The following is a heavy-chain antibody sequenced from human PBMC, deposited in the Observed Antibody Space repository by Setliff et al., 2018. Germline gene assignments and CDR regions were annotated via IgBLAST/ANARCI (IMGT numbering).Heavy chain of an antibody. CDR2: ISGGDGNT. CDR3: ARLQATFGVFKDGDWFDP. CDR1: GYSFTTYG. Sequence: ASVKVSCKASGYSFTTYGMHWVRQAPGQRPEWMGWISGGDGNTKYSQKFQDRLTITRDTSATTGYMELSSLRSEDTAVYYCARLQATFGVFKDGDWFDPWGQGTL. V-gene: IGHV1-3*01. J-gene: IGHJ5*02. D-gene: IGHD3-3*01.